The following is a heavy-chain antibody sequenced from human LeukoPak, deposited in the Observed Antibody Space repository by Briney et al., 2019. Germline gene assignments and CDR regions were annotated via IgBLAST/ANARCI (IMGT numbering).Heavy chain of an antibody. J-gene: IGHJ3*02. Sequence: ASVKVSCKASGYTFTSYYMHWVRQAPGQGLERMGIINPSGGSTSYTQKFQGRVTMTRDTSTSTVYMELSSLRSEDTAVYYCASSAGSGGFVTALDIWGQGTMVTISS. CDR3: ASSAGSGGFVTALDI. D-gene: IGHD2-15*01. V-gene: IGHV1-46*01. CDR2: INPSGGST. CDR1: GYTFTSYY.